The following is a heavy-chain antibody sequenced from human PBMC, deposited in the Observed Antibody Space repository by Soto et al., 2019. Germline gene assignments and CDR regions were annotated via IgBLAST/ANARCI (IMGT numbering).Heavy chain of an antibody. Sequence: QVQLVQSGAEVKKPGSSVKVSCKASGGTFSSYAISWVRQAPGQGLEWLGGIIPIFGTANYAQKFQGRVTITADEATSTAYMELGSVRSEDAAGYYCASAPPGYIYCWSDHGMDVWGQGPTVTVSS. CDR3: ASAPPGYIYCWSDHGMDV. J-gene: IGHJ6*02. V-gene: IGHV1-69*01. CDR2: IIPIFGTA. CDR1: GGTFSSYA. D-gene: IGHD5-18*01.